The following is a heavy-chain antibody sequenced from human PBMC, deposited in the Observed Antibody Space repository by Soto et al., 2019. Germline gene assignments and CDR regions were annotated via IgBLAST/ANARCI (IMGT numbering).Heavy chain of an antibody. V-gene: IGHV1-24*01. D-gene: IGHD5-18*01. J-gene: IGHJ4*02. Sequence: GASVKVSCKVSGYTLTELSMHWVRQAPGKGLEWMGGFDPEDGETIYAQKFQGRVTMTEDTSTDTAYMELSSLRSEDTAVYYCATAIGYSYGYTDPGSYWGQGTLVTVSS. CDR3: ATAIGYSYGYTDPGSY. CDR2: FDPEDGET. CDR1: GYTLTELS.